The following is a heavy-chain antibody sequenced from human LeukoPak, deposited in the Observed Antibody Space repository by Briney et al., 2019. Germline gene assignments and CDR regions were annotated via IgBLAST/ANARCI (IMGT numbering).Heavy chain of an antibody. J-gene: IGHJ4*02. CDR1: GFTFSSYN. CDR2: ITSGSSHI. CDR3: ARDLGGYSYGSHFDY. V-gene: IGHV3-21*01. Sequence: LRLSCXASGFTFSSYNMNWVRQTPGQGLEWVSSITSGSSHIYYADSVKGRFTISRDNAKNSLYLQMNSLRAEDTAVYYCARDLGGYSYGSHFDYWGQGTLVTVSS. D-gene: IGHD5-18*01.